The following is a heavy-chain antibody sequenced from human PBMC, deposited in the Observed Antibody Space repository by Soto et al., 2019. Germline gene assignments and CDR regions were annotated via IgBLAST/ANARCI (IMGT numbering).Heavy chain of an antibody. CDR2: IYYSGST. D-gene: IGHD6-13*01. Sequence: PSETLSLTCTVSGGSVSSGSYYWSWIRQPPGKGLEWIGYIYYSGSTNYNPSLKSRVTISVDTSKNQFSLKLSSVTAADTAVYYCASSIAARFYYWFDPWGQGTLVTVSS. CDR3: ASSIAARFYYWFDP. V-gene: IGHV4-61*01. J-gene: IGHJ5*02. CDR1: GGSVSSGSYY.